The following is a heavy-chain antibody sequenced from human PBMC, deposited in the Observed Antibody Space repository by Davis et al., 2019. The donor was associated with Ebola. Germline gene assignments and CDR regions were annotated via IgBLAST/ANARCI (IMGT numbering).Heavy chain of an antibody. Sequence: GESLKISCAASGFSFETYLMNWVRQAPGKGLEWVASINSGSIFINYADSVKGRFTISRDNAKNSLFLQMNSLRVEDTAVYYCANFGTSSGNNWGQGTLVTVSS. CDR1: GFSFETYL. CDR2: INSGSIFI. J-gene: IGHJ4*02. V-gene: IGHV3-21*01. CDR3: ANFGTSSGNN. D-gene: IGHD6-6*01.